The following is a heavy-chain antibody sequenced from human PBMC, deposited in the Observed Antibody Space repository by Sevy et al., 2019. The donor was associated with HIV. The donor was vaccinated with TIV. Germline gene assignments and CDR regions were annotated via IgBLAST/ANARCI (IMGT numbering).Heavy chain of an antibody. V-gene: IGHV4-34*01. CDR3: ARGRRPYNDAFDI. D-gene: IGHD1-1*01. CDR2: INHSGST. CDR1: GGSFSGYY. Sequence: SETLSLTCAVYGGSFSGYYWSWIRQPPGKGLEWIGEINHSGSTNYDPSLKSRVTISVDTSKNQFSLKLSSVTAADTAVYYCARGRRPYNDAFDIRGQGTMVTVSS. J-gene: IGHJ3*02.